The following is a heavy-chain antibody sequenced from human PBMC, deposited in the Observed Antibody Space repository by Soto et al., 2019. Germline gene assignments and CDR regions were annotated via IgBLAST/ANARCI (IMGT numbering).Heavy chain of an antibody. D-gene: IGHD3-9*01. J-gene: IGHJ4*02. CDR2: INPSGGST. CDR1: GYTFTSYY. V-gene: IGHV1-46*01. CDR3: ARGSGRYFDWLLLILDY. Sequence: GASVKVSCKASGYTFTSYYMHWVRQAPGQGLEWIGIINPSGGSTSYAQKFQGRVTMTRDTSTSTVYMELSSLRSEDTAVYYCARGSGRYFDWLLLILDYWGQGTLVTVSS.